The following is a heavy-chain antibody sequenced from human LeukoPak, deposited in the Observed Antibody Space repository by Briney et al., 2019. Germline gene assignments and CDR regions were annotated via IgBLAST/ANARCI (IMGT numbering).Heavy chain of an antibody. CDR2: INPSGGST. CDR1: GYTFTSYY. V-gene: IGHV1-46*01. D-gene: IGHD3-10*01. Sequence: ASVKVSCKASGYTFTSYYMHWVPQAPGQGLEWMGIINPSGGSTSYAQTFQGRVTMTRDMSTSTVYMELSSLISEDTAVYYCARDLTMVRGVTFHYMDVWGKGTTVTISS. J-gene: IGHJ6*03. CDR3: ARDLTMVRGVTFHYMDV.